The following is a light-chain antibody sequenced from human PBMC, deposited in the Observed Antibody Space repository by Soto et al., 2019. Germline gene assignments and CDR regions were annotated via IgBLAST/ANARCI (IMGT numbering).Light chain of an antibody. J-gene: IGKJ5*01. Sequence: DIKMTQSPSSVSASVGDRVTITCRASEAISSWLAWYQQKPGRAPKLLIYSASSLQNGAPSRFTGSGSGTDFTLTITSLQPDDTAIYYCQQANTFPLTFGQGTRLDIK. CDR3: QQANTFPLT. CDR1: EAISSW. V-gene: IGKV1-12*01. CDR2: SAS.